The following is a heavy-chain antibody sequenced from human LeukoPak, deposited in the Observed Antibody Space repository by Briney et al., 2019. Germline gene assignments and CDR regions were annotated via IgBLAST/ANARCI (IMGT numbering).Heavy chain of an antibody. CDR2: ISSSSSYI. Sequence: PGGSLRLSCAASGFTFSSYSMNWVRQAPVKGLEWVSSISSSSSYIYYADSVKGRFTISRDNAKNSLYLQMNSLRAEDTAVYYCARGEIAAAENYFDYWGQGTLVTVSS. D-gene: IGHD6-13*01. V-gene: IGHV3-21*01. CDR3: ARGEIAAAENYFDY. CDR1: GFTFSSYS. J-gene: IGHJ4*02.